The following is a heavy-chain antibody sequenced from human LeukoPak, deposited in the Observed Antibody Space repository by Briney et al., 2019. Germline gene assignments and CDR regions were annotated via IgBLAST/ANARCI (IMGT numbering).Heavy chain of an antibody. CDR2: IYYSGST. CDR1: GGSISSSSYY. CDR3: ASQGRKNYDSSGYYYAS. D-gene: IGHD3-22*01. V-gene: IGHV4-39*01. J-gene: IGHJ4*02. Sequence: SETLSHTCTVSGGSISSSSYYWGWIRQPPGKGLEWIGSIYYSGSTYYNPSLKSRVTISVDTSKNQFSLKLSSVTAADTAVYYCASQGRKNYDSSGYYYASWGQGTLATVSS.